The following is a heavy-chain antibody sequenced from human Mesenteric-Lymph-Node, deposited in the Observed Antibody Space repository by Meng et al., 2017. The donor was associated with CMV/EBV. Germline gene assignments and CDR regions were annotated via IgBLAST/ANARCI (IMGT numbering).Heavy chain of an antibody. D-gene: IGHD3-3*01. CDR1: GFTFRDYS. J-gene: IGHJ4*02. Sequence: GGSLRLSCAASGFTFRDYSMNWVRQAPGKGLEWVSAISGSGGSTYYADSVKGRFTISRDNSKNTLYLQMNSLRAEDTAVYYCAKDLYDGFWSGYPPDYWGQGTLVTVSS. V-gene: IGHV3-23*01. CDR2: ISGSGGST. CDR3: AKDLYDGFWSGYPPDY.